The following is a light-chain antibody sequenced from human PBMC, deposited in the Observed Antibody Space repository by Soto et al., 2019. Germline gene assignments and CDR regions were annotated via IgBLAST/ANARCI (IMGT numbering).Light chain of an antibody. V-gene: IGLV1-44*01. J-gene: IGLJ1*01. Sequence: QSVLTQPPSASGTPGQKVTISCSGSSSNIGTSSVHWYKHLPGTAPKPLIYTNDQRPSGFPDRFSGSKSGTSASLAISGLQSEDEADYYCAVWDDSLNGHVFGAGTKLTVL. CDR3: AVWDDSLNGHV. CDR1: SSNIGTSS. CDR2: TND.